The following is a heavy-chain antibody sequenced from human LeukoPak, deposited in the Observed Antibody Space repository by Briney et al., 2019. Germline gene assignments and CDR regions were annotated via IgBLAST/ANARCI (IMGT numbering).Heavy chain of an antibody. CDR3: ARAGQISTGAYSDY. CDR2: IIPVLDKT. Sequence: SSVKVSCKASGGTFATYSYSWVRQAPGQGLEWMGRIIPVLDKTNYAQKFQGRVTIAADKTTNTAYMDLSSLRSEDTAVYYCARAGQISTGAYSDYWGQGTLVTVSS. V-gene: IGHV1-69*08. D-gene: IGHD3-10*01. J-gene: IGHJ4*02. CDR1: GGTFATYS.